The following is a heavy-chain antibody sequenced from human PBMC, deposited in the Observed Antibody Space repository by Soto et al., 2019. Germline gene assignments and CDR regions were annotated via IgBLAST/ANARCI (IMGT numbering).Heavy chain of an antibody. CDR3: ARSAVQYYYDSSGYSS. CDR2: INAGNGNT. D-gene: IGHD3-22*01. Sequence: GXSVKVSCKASGYTFTGYAMHWVRQAPGQRLEWMGWINAGNGNTKYSQKFQGRVTITRDTSASTAYMELSSLRSEDTAVYYCARSAVQYYYDSSGYSSWGQGTLVTVSS. CDR1: GYTFTGYA. V-gene: IGHV1-3*01. J-gene: IGHJ5*02.